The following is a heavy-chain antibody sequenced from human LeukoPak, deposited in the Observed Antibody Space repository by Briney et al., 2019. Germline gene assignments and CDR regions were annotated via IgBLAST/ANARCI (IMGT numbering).Heavy chain of an antibody. V-gene: IGHV4-4*07. CDR3: AKDKNEMVRGVIIDY. D-gene: IGHD3-10*01. J-gene: IGHJ4*02. CDR1: GGSISSYY. Sequence: SETLSLTCTVSGGSISSYYWSWIRQPAGKGLEWIGRIYTSGSTNYNPSLKSRVTMSVDTSKNQFSLKLSSVTAADTAVYYCAKDKNEMVRGVIIDYWGQGTLVTVSS. CDR2: IYTSGST.